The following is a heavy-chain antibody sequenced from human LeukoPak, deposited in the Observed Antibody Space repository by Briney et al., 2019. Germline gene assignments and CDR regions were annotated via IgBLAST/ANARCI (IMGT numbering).Heavy chain of an antibody. D-gene: IGHD6-25*01. CDR1: GFTFSTYA. CDR3: AKDRGFGAAAGHSFYFDY. V-gene: IGHV3-23*01. J-gene: IGHJ4*02. CDR2: ISGSGDNT. Sequence: PGGSLRLSCAASGFTFSTYAMSWVRQAPGKGLEWVSAISGSGDNTYYADSVKGRSTISRDNSKNTLYLQMNSLRGEDTAVYYCAKDRGFGAAAGHSFYFDYWGQGTLVTVSS.